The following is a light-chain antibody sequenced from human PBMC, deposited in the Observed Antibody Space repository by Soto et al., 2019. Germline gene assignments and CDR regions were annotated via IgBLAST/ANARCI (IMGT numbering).Light chain of an antibody. V-gene: IGLV2-14*01. CDR1: SSDIGGYNY. Sequence: QSALTQPASVSGSPGQSITISCTGTSSDIGGYNYVSWYQQHPSKAPQLMIYEVSNRPSGVSSRFSGSKSGNTASLTISGLQAEDEADYYCSSYKSSFTWVFGGGTKVTVL. CDR2: EVS. J-gene: IGLJ3*02. CDR3: SSYKSSFTWV.